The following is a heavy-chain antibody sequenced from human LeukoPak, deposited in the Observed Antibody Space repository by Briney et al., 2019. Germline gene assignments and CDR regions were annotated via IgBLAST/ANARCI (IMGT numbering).Heavy chain of an antibody. V-gene: IGHV4-59*12. CDR3: ARGIAAPDSPFDY. D-gene: IGHD6-13*01. CDR1: GGSISSYY. J-gene: IGHJ4*02. CDR2: IYYSGST. Sequence: PSETLSLTCTVSGGSISSYYWSWIRQPPGKGLEWIGYIYYSGSTNYNPSLKSRVTISVDTSKNQFSLKLSSVTAADTAVYYCARGIAAPDSPFDYWGQGTLVTVSS.